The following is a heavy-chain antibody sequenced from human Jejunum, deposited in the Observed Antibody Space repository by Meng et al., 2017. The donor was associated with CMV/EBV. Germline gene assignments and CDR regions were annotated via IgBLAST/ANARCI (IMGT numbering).Heavy chain of an antibody. CDR2: IYTSGST. CDR3: ARDGGLDCGGDCYFDH. J-gene: IGHJ4*02. Sequence: QVQLQESGRGLVNPAETLSLICTVSGVSIRSYYWSWIRLPAGKGLEWIGRIYTSGSTNYNPSLKSRVTMSLDTPKNQFSLKLTSVTAADTALYFCARDGGLDCGGDCYFDHWGQGILVTASS. V-gene: IGHV4-4*07. D-gene: IGHD2-21*02. CDR1: GVSIRSYY.